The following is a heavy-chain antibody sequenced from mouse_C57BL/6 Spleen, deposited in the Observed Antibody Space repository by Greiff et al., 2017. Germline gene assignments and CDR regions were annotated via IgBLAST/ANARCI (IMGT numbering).Heavy chain of an antibody. Sequence: VQLQQPGAELVRPGSSVKLSCKASGYTFTSYWMRWVKQRPRQGLEWIGNIYPSGGDTHYNQKFKDKATLTVDKSSSTAYMELRSLTSEDSAVYFCARAGNYGRRGSWFAGWGKGILVTVSA. CDR2: IYPSGGDT. CDR1: GYTFTSYW. J-gene: IGHJ3*01. V-gene: IGHV1-52*01. CDR3: ARAGNYGRRGSWFAG. D-gene: IGHD1-1*01.